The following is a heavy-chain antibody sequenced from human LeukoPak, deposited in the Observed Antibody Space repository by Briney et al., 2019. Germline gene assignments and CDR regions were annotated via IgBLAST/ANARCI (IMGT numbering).Heavy chain of an antibody. J-gene: IGHJ4*02. CDR1: GGSISSYY. CDR2: IYYSGST. Sequence: PSETLSLTCTVSGGSISSYYWSWIRQPPGKGLEWIGYIYYSGSTNYNPSLKSRVTISVDTSKNQFSLKLSSVTAADTAVYYCARANYYDSSGYYYAPYYFDYWGQGTLVTVSS. D-gene: IGHD3-22*01. V-gene: IGHV4-59*01. CDR3: ARANYYDSSGYYYAPYYFDY.